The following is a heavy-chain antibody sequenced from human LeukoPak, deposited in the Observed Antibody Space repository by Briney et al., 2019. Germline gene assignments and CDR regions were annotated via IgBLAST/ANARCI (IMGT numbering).Heavy chain of an antibody. CDR3: ARGATMVRGVDIFDY. D-gene: IGHD3-10*01. CDR1: GGSISSSSYY. V-gene: IGHV4-61*05. J-gene: IGHJ4*02. Sequence: SETLSLTCTVSGGSISSSSYYWGWIRQPPGKGLEWIGYIYYSGSTNYNPSLKSRVTISVDTSKNQFSLKLSSVTAADTAVYYCARGATMVRGVDIFDYWGQGTLVTVSS. CDR2: IYYSGST.